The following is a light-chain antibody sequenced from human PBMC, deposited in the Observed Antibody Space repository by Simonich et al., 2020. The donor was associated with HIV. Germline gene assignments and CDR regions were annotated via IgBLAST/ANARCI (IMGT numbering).Light chain of an antibody. CDR2: HVS. CDR1: GCYVDDSNF. J-gene: IGLJ2*01. CDR3: QSYDSSLSVL. V-gene: IGLV2-14*03. Sequence: QSSLTQPRPVSGSPWQSTHLSFTGTGCYVDDSNFFFWYQQHPGKVPKLMIYHVSNRPSGVSTRFSGSKSGNTASLTISGLQAEDEADYYCQSYDSSLSVLFGGGTKLTVL.